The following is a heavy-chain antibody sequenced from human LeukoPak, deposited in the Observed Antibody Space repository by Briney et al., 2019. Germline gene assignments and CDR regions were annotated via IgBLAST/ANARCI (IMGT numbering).Heavy chain of an antibody. D-gene: IGHD5-12*01. Sequence: SETLSLTCTVSGGSISPYYWSWVRQPPGKGLEWIGYIYHSGTTNYNPSLTSRATISVDTSKSQFSLKLSSVTAADTAVYYYARGIYGGGGYWGQGTLVTVSS. CDR3: ARGIYGGGGY. CDR2: IYHSGTT. CDR1: GGSISPYY. V-gene: IGHV4-59*01. J-gene: IGHJ4*02.